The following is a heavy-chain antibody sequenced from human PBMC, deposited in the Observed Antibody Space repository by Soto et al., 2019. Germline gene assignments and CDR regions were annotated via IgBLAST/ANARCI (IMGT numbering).Heavy chain of an antibody. CDR1: GGTFSSYA. Sequence: QVQLVQSGAEVKKPGSSVKVSCKASGGTFSSYAISWVRQAPGQGLEWMGGIIPIFGTANYAQKFQGRVTITADESTSTAYMELSSLSSEDTAVYYCARDEVEYCSGGSCYFDYWGQGTLVTVSS. CDR2: IIPIFGTA. CDR3: ARDEVEYCSGGSCYFDY. V-gene: IGHV1-69*01. J-gene: IGHJ4*02. D-gene: IGHD2-15*01.